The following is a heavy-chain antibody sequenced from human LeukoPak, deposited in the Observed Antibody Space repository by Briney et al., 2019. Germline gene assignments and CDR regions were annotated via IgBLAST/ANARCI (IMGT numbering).Heavy chain of an antibody. J-gene: IGHJ4*02. Sequence: PSGTLSLTCTVSGGSISSYYWSWIRQPPGKGLEWIGYFYYSGSTNYNPSLKSRVTISGDTSKNQFSLKVTSVTAADTAVYFCARGQYEMLYDYWGQGTLVTVSS. D-gene: IGHD2-8*01. CDR1: GGSISSYY. CDR2: FYYSGST. V-gene: IGHV4-59*01. CDR3: ARGQYEMLYDY.